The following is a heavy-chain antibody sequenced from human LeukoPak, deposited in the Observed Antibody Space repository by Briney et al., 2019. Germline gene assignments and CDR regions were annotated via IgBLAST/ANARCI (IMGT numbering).Heavy chain of an antibody. CDR1: GFTFSDYY. CDR2: ISSTRSTI. D-gene: IGHD5-12*01. CDR3: ARAGRDLGYYHDY. Sequence: PGGSLRLSCAAPGFTFSDYYMSWVRQAPGKGLAWVSYISSTRSTIYYADSVKGRFTISRDNAKNSLYLQMNSLRAEDTAVYYCARAGRDLGYYHDYWGQGTLVTVSS. J-gene: IGHJ4*02. V-gene: IGHV3-11*01.